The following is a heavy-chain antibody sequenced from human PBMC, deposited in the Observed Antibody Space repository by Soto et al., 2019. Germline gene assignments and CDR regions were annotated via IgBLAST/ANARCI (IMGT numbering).Heavy chain of an antibody. V-gene: IGHV3-21*01. J-gene: IGHJ6*02. D-gene: IGHD2-8*01. Sequence: GGSLRLSCAASGFTFSSYSMNWVRQAPGKGLEWVSSISSSSSYIYYADSVKGRFTISRDNAKNSLYLQMNSLRAEDTAVYYCARDNNMVYAPSYYGMDVWGQGTTVTVSS. CDR1: GFTFSSYS. CDR2: ISSSSSYI. CDR3: ARDNNMVYAPSYYGMDV.